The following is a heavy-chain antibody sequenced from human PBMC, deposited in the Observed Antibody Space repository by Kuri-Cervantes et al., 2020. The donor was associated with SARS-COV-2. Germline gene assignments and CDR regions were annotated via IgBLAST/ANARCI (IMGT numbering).Heavy chain of an antibody. V-gene: IGHV4-34*01. Sequence: SQTLSLTCAVYGGSFSGYYWSWIRQPPGKGLEWIGEINHSGSTSYNPSLGSRGTISIDTSRNLFSLSLSSVTAADTSLYFCARQRDSQFDYWGQGTLVTVSS. CDR1: GGSFSGYY. CDR2: INHSGST. D-gene: IGHD3-22*01. J-gene: IGHJ4*02. CDR3: ARQRDSQFDY.